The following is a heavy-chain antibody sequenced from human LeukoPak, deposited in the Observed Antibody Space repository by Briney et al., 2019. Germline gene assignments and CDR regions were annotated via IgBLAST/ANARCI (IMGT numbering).Heavy chain of an antibody. J-gene: IGHJ6*03. CDR1: GGSISSSSYY. V-gene: IGHV4-39*01. Sequence: SETLSLTCTVSGGSISSSSYYWGWIRQPPGKGLEWIGSIYYSGSTYYNPSLKSRVTISVDTSKNQFSLKLSSVTAADTAVYYCAPIAAAGRGYYYYYMDVWGKGTTVTVFS. D-gene: IGHD6-13*01. CDR3: APIAAAGRGYYYYYMDV. CDR2: IYYSGST.